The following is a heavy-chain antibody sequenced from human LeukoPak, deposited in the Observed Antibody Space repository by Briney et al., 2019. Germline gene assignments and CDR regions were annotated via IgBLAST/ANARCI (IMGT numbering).Heavy chain of an antibody. Sequence: GGSLRLSCAASGFTFSSYSMNWVRQAPGKGLEWVSSISSSSSYIYYADSVKGRFTISRDNAKNSLYLQMNSLRVEDTAVYYCARARSGSHAFDIWGQGTMVTVSS. V-gene: IGHV3-21*01. J-gene: IGHJ3*02. D-gene: IGHD3-10*01. CDR2: ISSSSSYI. CDR3: ARARSGSHAFDI. CDR1: GFTFSSYS.